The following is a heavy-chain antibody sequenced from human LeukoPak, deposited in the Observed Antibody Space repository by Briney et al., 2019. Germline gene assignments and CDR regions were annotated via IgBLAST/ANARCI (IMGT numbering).Heavy chain of an antibody. CDR1: GYTFTGYY. Sequence: GASVKVSCKTSGYTFTGYYIHWVRQAPGQGLEWMGWITPDSGGTNYAQKFQGRVTMTRDTSISTAYMELSRLRSDDTAVYYCARDSSSWYDYWGQGTLVTVSS. CDR2: ITPDSGGT. CDR3: ARDSSSWYDY. D-gene: IGHD6-13*01. V-gene: IGHV1-2*02. J-gene: IGHJ4*02.